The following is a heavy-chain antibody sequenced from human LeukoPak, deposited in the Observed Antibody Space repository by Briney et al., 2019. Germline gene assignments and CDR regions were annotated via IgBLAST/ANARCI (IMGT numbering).Heavy chain of an antibody. V-gene: IGHV3-21*01. J-gene: IGHJ6*03. CDR2: ISSSSSYI. Sequence: SGGSLRLSCEASGFTFNTYAMNWVRQAPGKGLERVSSISSSSSYIYYADSVKGRFTISRENAKNSLSLQMNSLRAGDTAVYYCVRDGEGYYGSGTSSPGISYYYYYMDVWGKGTTVTISS. CDR1: GFTFNTYA. CDR3: VRDGEGYYGSGTSSPGISYYYYYMDV. D-gene: IGHD3-10*01.